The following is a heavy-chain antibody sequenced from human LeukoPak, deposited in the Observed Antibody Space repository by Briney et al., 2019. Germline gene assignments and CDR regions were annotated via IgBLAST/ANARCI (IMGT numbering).Heavy chain of an antibody. Sequence: GGSLRLSCAASGFTFDTYGMSWVRQAPGKGLEWVSSISSNSANTYYADSVKGRFTISRDNSKNTLYLQMNSLRAEDTAVYHCAKDGTGCGGDCYSDYWGQGTLVTVSS. CDR2: ISSNSANT. CDR3: AKDGTGCGGDCYSDY. D-gene: IGHD2-21*02. J-gene: IGHJ4*02. V-gene: IGHV3-23*01. CDR1: GFTFDTYG.